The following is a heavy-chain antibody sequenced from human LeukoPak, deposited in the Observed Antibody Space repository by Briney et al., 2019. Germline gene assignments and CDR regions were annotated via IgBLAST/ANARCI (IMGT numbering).Heavy chain of an antibody. CDR2: FDPEDGET. Sequence: ASVKASCKVSGYTLTELSMHWVRQPPAKGLEWMGGFDPEDGETIYAQKFQGRVTMTEDTSTDTAYMELSSLRSEDTAVYYCATIVSSGYAYFDYWGQGTLVTVSS. V-gene: IGHV1-24*01. CDR3: ATIVSSGYAYFDY. D-gene: IGHD3-22*01. CDR1: GYTLTELS. J-gene: IGHJ4*02.